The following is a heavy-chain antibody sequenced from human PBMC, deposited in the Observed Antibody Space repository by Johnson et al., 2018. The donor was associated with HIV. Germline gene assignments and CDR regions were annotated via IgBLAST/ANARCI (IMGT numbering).Heavy chain of an antibody. J-gene: IGHJ3*02. D-gene: IGHD1-1*01. CDR1: GFTLSSYA. Sequence: VQLVESGGGVVQPGRSLRLSCAASGFTLSSYAMHWVRQAPGKGLEWVANIKQDGSEKYYVDSVKGRFTISRDNAKNSLYLQMNRLRAEDTAVYYCARDRAEVDDPNDAFDIWGQGTVVTVSS. CDR2: IKQDGSEK. CDR3: ARDRAEVDDPNDAFDI. V-gene: IGHV3-7*01.